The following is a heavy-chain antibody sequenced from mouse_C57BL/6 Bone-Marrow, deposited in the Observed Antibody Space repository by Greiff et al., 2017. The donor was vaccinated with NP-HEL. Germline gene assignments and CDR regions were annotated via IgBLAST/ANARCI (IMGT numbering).Heavy chain of an antibody. D-gene: IGHD1-3*01. J-gene: IGHJ1*03. V-gene: IGHV1-81*01. CDR3: SQALGWYFDV. CDR2: IYPRSGTT. CDR1: GYTFTSYG. Sequence: VKLVESGAELARPGASVKLSCKASGYTFTSYGISWVKQRTGQGLEWIGEIYPRSGTTYYNEKFKGKATLTADKSSSTAYMELRSLTSEDSAVYFCSQALGWYFDVWGTGTTVTVSS.